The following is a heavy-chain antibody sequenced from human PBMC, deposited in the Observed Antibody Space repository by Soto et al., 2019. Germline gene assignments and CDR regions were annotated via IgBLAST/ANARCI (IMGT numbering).Heavy chain of an antibody. J-gene: IGHJ2*01. CDR1: GVSSRAYH. CDR2: FSYCGSL. CDR3: AGGPRYWSFAL. V-gene: IGHV4-34*01. D-gene: IGHD1-20*01. Sequence: GELQQWGPGLLKPSDTLSLNCSVSGVSSRAYHWSWIRQSPGEGLEWIGEFSYCGSLNYNPSLKGRVAVSLDTSTNHFSLTMTSVTAADTAVYFCAGGPRYWSFALWGRGTLVTVS.